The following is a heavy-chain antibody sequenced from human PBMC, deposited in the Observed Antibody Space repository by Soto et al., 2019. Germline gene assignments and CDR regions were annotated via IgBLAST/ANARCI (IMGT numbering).Heavy chain of an antibody. V-gene: IGHV3-30-3*01. Sequence: QVQLVGSGGGVVQPGRSLRLSCAASGFTFSSYAMHWVRQAPGKGLEWVAVISYDGSNKYYADSVKGRFTISSDNSKNTLYLQMNSLRAEDTAVYYCAREGELFAFDIWGQGTMVTVSS. J-gene: IGHJ3*02. CDR1: GFTFSSYA. D-gene: IGHD3-10*01. CDR2: ISYDGSNK. CDR3: AREGELFAFDI.